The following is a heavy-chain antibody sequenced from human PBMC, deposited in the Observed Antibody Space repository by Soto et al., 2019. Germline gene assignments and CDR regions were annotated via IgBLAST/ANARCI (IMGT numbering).Heavy chain of an antibody. V-gene: IGHV6-1*01. CDR2: TYYRSKWYN. J-gene: IGHJ3*01. D-gene: IGHD2-15*01. Sequence: SQTLSLTCVISGDSVSSNSVAWNCIRQSPSRGLEWLGRTYYRSKWYNNYAVSVKSRITINPDTSKNQFSLQLNSVSPEDTAVYYCASLHSGASDSYDVWGQGTMVTVSS. CDR1: GDSVSSNSVA. CDR3: ASLHSGASDSYDV.